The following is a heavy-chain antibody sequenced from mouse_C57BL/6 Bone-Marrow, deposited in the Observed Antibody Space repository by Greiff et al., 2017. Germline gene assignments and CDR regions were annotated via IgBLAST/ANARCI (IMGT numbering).Heavy chain of an antibody. CDR2: IYPGSGST. D-gene: IGHD2-13*01. V-gene: IGHV1-55*01. CDR3: ASPDYGDCSYFDV. CDR1: GYTFTSYW. Sequence: QVQLQQPGAELVKPGASVKMSCKASGYTFTSYWMTWVKQRPGQGLEWIGDIYPGSGSTNYNEKFKSKATLTVDTSSSTAYMQLSSLTSEDSAVYYCASPDYGDCSYFDVWGTGTTVTVSA. J-gene: IGHJ1*03.